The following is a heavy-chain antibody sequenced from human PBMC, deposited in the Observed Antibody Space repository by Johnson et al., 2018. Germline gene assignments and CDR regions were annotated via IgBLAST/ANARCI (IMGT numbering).Heavy chain of an antibody. D-gene: IGHD4-17*01. CDR2: ISSSSSYI. Sequence: VQLQESGGGLVKPGGSXRLSCAASGFTFSSYSMNWVRQAPGKGLEWVSSISSSSSYIYYADSVKGRFTISRDNAKNSLYLQMNSLRAEDTAVYYCARDRATVTTGIFDIWGQGTMVTVSS. J-gene: IGHJ3*02. CDR3: ARDRATVTTGIFDI. V-gene: IGHV3-21*01. CDR1: GFTFSSYS.